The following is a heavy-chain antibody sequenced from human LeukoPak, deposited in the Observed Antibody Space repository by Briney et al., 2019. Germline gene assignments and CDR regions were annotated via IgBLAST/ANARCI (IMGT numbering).Heavy chain of an antibody. CDR1: GGSISSSSYY. Sequence: IPSETLSLTCTVSGGSISSSSYYWGWIRQPPGKGLEWIGSIYYSGSTYYNPSLKSRVTISVDTSKNQFSLKLSSVTAADTAVYYCARLSRYLGDYWGQGTLVTVSS. J-gene: IGHJ4*02. V-gene: IGHV4-39*01. D-gene: IGHD3-16*02. CDR2: IYYSGST. CDR3: ARLSRYLGDY.